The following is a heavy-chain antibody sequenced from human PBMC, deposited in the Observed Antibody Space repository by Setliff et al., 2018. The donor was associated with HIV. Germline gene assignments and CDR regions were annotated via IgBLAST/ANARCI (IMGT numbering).Heavy chain of an antibody. D-gene: IGHD3-10*01. V-gene: IGHV1-69*10. CDR3: VRVGPWYYGISGHLASWDY. CDR2: TIPMSDIP. CDR1: GFTFNHYA. Sequence: GASVKVSCKASGFTFNHYALSWVRQAPGQRPEWMGGTIPMSDIPNYAQNFQGRVTITADHSTTTTYMELSSLSSEDTAVYYCVRVGPWYYGISGHLASWDYWGQGAQVTVSS. J-gene: IGHJ4*02.